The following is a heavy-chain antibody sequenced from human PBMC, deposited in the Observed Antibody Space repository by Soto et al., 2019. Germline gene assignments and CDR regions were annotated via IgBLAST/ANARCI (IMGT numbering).Heavy chain of an antibody. CDR3: ARGHYTSPWYWRYFYY. V-gene: IGHV4-59*01. CDR1: GGSISTYY. CDR2: VFYTGGT. D-gene: IGHD6-19*01. Sequence: SETLSRTCTISGGSISTYYWSWIRQPPGKGLEWIGYVFYTGGTNYNSSLQTRVTMSLDTSRNQFPLNLNSVTAADTAVYYCARGHYTSPWYWRYFYYWGQGTLVTVSS. J-gene: IGHJ4*02.